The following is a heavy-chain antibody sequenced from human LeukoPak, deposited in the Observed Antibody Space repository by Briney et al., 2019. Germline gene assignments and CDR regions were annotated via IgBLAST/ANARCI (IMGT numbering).Heavy chain of an antibody. Sequence: PGGSLRLSCAASGFSVSSNYMNWVRHAPGKGLEWVSGISWNSGSIGYADSVKGRFTISRDNAKNSLYLQMNSLRAEDTALYYCAKDGGRLLWFGEKDYWGQGTLVTLSS. CDR2: ISWNSGSI. CDR1: GFSVSSNY. J-gene: IGHJ4*02. CDR3: AKDGGRLLWFGEKDY. D-gene: IGHD3-10*01. V-gene: IGHV3-9*01.